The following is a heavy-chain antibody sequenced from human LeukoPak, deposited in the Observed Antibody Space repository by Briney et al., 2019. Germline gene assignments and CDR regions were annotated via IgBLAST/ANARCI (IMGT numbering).Heavy chain of an antibody. V-gene: IGHV3-21*01. D-gene: IGHD1-14*01. CDR1: GFTFSSYS. Sequence: GGSLRLSCAASGFTFSSYSMNWVRQAQGKGLEWVSSISSSSSYIYYADSVKGRFTISRDNAKNSLYLQMNSLRAEDTAVYYCAREGILPHWYFDLWGRGTLVTVSS. CDR2: ISSSSSYI. J-gene: IGHJ2*01. CDR3: AREGILPHWYFDL.